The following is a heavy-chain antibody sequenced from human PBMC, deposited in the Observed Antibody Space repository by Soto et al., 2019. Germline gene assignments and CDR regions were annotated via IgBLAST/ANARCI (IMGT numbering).Heavy chain of an antibody. Sequence: GGSLRLSCAASGFTFSSYAMSWVRQAPGKGLEWVSAISGSGGSTYYADSVKGRFTISRDNSKNTLYLQMNSLRAEDTTKYYCAEEFSRNFDWGFEYWGQGTQVTVSS. J-gene: IGHJ4*02. CDR3: AEEFSRNFDWGFEY. CDR2: ISGSGGST. D-gene: IGHD3-9*01. CDR1: GFTFSSYA. V-gene: IGHV3-23*01.